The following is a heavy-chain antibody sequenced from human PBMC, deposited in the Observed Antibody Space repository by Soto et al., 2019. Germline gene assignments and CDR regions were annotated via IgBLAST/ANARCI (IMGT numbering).Heavy chain of an antibody. CDR3: ARSDGDIVVVPDKDAFDI. V-gene: IGHV1-2*04. D-gene: IGHD2-2*01. CDR1: GYTFTGYY. J-gene: IGHJ3*02. Sequence: ASVKVSCKASGYTFTGYYMHWVRQAPGQGLEWMGWINPNSGGTNYAQKFQGWVTMTRDTSISTAYMELSRLRSDDTAVYYCARSDGDIVVVPDKDAFDIWGQGTMVTVSS. CDR2: INPNSGGT.